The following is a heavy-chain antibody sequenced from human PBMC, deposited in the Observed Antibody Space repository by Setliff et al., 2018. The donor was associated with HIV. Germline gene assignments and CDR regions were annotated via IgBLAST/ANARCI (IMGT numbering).Heavy chain of an antibody. CDR1: GQSFTNYD. CDR3: ARAKAVGGVIITGGLDV. D-gene: IGHD3-16*02. V-gene: IGHV1-8*01. J-gene: IGHJ6*02. CDR2: MNPKSGVS. Sequence: ASVKVTCKPSGQSFTNYDIHWLRRASGQGLEWMGWMNPKSGVSGSALKFHDRVTMTRDTSTLTLYMELSSLTSEDTAVYYCARAKAVGGVIITGGLDVWGQGTTVTVSS.